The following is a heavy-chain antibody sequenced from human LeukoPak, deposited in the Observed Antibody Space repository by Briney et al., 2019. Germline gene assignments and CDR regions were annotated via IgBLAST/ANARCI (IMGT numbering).Heavy chain of an antibody. CDR1: GFTFSYYW. D-gene: IGHD6-13*01. CDR2: IEQDASEE. Sequence: QPGGSLRLSCAASGFTFSYYWMGWVRQAPGKGLEWVANIEQDASEEYYVDSVKGRFTISRDNAKNSLYLQMNSLRAEDTAVYYCAHISSSWPDYWGQGTLVTVSS. V-gene: IGHV3-7*05. CDR3: AHISSSWPDY. J-gene: IGHJ4*02.